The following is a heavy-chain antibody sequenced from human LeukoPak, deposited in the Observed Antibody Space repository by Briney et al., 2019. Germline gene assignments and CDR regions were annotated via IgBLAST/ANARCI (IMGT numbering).Heavy chain of an antibody. J-gene: IGHJ6*02. V-gene: IGHV3-21*04. CDR2: ISSSSSYI. Sequence: PGGSLRFSCAASGFTFSSYSMNWVRQAPGKGLEWVSSISSSSSYIYYADSVKGRFTISRDNAKNSLYLQMNSLRAEDTAVYYCARDRPIVVVVAATPLDYYGMDVWGQGTTVTVSS. CDR1: GFTFSSYS. D-gene: IGHD2-15*01. CDR3: ARDRPIVVVVAATPLDYYGMDV.